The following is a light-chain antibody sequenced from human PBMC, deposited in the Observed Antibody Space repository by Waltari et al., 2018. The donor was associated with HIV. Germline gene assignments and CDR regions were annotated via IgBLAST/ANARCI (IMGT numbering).Light chain of an antibody. J-gene: IGLJ2*01. CDR2: DDR. CDR1: NIAAIKS. Sequence: SYVLTQPPSVSVAPGQTARITCGGNNIAAIKSVHWYRKSPGQAPVLVVYDDRDRPSGIPDRFSGSSPGDTATLTISRAEAGDEADYYCQVYSDRGDPVIFGGGTKLTVL. CDR3: QVYSDRGDPVI. V-gene: IGLV3-21*02.